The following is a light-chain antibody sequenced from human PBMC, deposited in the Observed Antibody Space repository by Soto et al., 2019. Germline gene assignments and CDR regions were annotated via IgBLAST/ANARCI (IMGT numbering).Light chain of an antibody. J-gene: IGKJ4*01. V-gene: IGKV1-17*01. CDR2: AAS. CDR1: QAIGTD. CDR3: LQHNTYPLS. Sequence: DIQMTQSPSSLSASIGDRITITCRATQAIGTDLGWYQQKPGKAPKRLIYAASNLESGIPSRFSGAGSGTDFSRTITSLQPEDFATYYCLQHNTYPLSFGGGTKVEVK.